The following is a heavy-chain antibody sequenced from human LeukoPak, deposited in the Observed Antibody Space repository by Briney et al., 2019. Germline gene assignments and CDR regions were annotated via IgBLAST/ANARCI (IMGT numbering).Heavy chain of an antibody. J-gene: IGHJ6*03. D-gene: IGHD3-10*01. CDR2: ISSSSSYI. V-gene: IGHV3-21*01. CDR3: ARAYYGSGSYYSNYYYYMDV. CDR1: GFTFSSCS. Sequence: GGSLRLSCAASGFTFSSCSMNWVRQAPGKGHEWVSSISSSSSYIYYADSVKGRFTISRDNAKNSLYLQMNSLRAEDTAVYYCARAYYGSGSYYSNYYYYMDVWGKGTTVTISS.